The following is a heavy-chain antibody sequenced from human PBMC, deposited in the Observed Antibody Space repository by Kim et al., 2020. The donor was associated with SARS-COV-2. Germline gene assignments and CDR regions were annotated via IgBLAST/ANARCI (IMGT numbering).Heavy chain of an antibody. V-gene: IGHV1-3*01. J-gene: IGHJ4*02. CDR3: ARVTTMIVVAMDY. D-gene: IGHD3-22*01. Sequence: YSQKFQGRVTITRDTTASTAYMELSSLRSEDTAVYYCARVTTMIVVAMDYWGQGTLVTVSS.